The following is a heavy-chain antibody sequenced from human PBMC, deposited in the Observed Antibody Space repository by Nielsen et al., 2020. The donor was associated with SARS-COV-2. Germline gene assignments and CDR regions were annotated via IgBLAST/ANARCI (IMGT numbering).Heavy chain of an antibody. CDR1: GGSISSYY. CDR3: ARGKGYYYYMDV. CDR2: IYYSGST. J-gene: IGHJ6*03. V-gene: IGHV4-59*01. Sequence: SETLSLTCTVSGGSISSYYWSWIRQPPGKGLEWIGFIYYSGSTNYNPSLKSRVTISVDTSKNQFSLKLSSVTAADTAVYYCARGKGYYYYMDVWGKGTTVTVSS.